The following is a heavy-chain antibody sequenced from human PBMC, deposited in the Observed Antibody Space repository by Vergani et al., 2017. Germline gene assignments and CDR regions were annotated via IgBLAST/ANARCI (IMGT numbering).Heavy chain of an antibody. D-gene: IGHD3-22*01. J-gene: IGHJ3*02. CDR2: IKSKTDGGTT. CDR3: TTEIXSITMIVVNDAFDI. CDR1: GFTFSNAW. V-gene: IGHV3-15*01. Sequence: EVQLVESGGGLVKPGGSLGLSCAASGFTFSNAWMSWVRQAPGKGLEWVGRIKSKTDGGTTDYAAPVKGRFTISRDDSKNTLYLQMNSLKTEDTAVYYCTTEIXSITMIVVNDAFDIWGQGTMVTVSS.